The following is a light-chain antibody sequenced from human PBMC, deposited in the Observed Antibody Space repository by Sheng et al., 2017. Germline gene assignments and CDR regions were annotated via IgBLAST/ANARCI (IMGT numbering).Light chain of an antibody. J-gene: IGKJ4*01. CDR3: QHYDDSPPDLT. CDR1: QSVNSHY. Sequence: EVVLTQSPGTLSLSAGERATLSCRASQSVNSHYLAWYHQKPGQPPSLLIYDTSDRATGIPDRFSGSGSGTDFTLTISRLEPEDFGVYYCQHYDDSPPDLTFGRGTKVEIK. V-gene: IGKV3-20*01. CDR2: DTS.